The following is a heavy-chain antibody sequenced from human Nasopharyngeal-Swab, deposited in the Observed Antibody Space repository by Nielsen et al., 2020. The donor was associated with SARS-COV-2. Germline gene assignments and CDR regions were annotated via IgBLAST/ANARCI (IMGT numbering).Heavy chain of an antibody. CDR3: AREIVVVPAARSTYFDY. CDR1: GGSISSSSYY. CDR2: IYYSGST. Sequence: SETLSLTCTVSGGSISSSSYYWGWIRQPPGKGLEWIGSIYYSGSTYYNPSLKSRVTISVDTSKNQFSLKLSSVTAADTAVYYCAREIVVVPAARSTYFDYWGQGTLVTVSS. D-gene: IGHD2-2*01. V-gene: IGHV4-39*01. J-gene: IGHJ4*02.